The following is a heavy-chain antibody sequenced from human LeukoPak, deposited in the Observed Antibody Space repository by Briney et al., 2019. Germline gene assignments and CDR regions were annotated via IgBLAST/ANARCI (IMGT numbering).Heavy chain of an antibody. J-gene: IGHJ5*02. CDR2: MKGDGSAT. CDR1: EFIFSNGW. V-gene: IGHV3-7*03. CDR3: ARWDAHYHEGNNWFDP. D-gene: IGHD1-26*01. Sequence: GSLRLSCAASEFIFSNGWMSWVRQAPGKGLEWVAHMKGDGSATYYVDPVKGRFTISRDNAKNSLYLQMNSLRAEDTAMYYCARWDAHYHEGNNWFDPWGQGTLVTVSS.